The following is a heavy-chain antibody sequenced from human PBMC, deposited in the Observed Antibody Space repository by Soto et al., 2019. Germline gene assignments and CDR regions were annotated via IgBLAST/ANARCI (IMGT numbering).Heavy chain of an antibody. D-gene: IGHD6-13*01. CDR2: ISSNGGST. Sequence: GASLRLSCSASGFTFSSYAMHWVRQAQGKGLEYVSAISSNGGSTYYGNSVKGRFTISRDNSKNTLYLQMGSLRAEDMAVYYCATSSSSWYYYYYYMDVWGKGTTVTVSS. V-gene: IGHV3-64*01. CDR3: ATSSSSWYYYYYYMDV. J-gene: IGHJ6*03. CDR1: GFTFSSYA.